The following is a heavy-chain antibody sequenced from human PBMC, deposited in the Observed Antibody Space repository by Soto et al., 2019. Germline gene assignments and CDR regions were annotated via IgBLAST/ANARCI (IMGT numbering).Heavy chain of an antibody. CDR3: ARHVPDYDFCSGYYDYYYYGMDV. V-gene: IGHV4-39*01. CDR2: IYYSGST. Sequence: PSETLSLTCTVSGGSISSSSYYWGWIRQPPGKGLEWIGSIYYSGSTYYNPSLKSRVTISVDTSKNQFSLKLSSVTAAGTAVYYCARHVPDYDFCSGYYDYYYYGMDVWGQGTPVTVYS. J-gene: IGHJ6*02. D-gene: IGHD3-3*01. CDR1: GGSISSSSYY.